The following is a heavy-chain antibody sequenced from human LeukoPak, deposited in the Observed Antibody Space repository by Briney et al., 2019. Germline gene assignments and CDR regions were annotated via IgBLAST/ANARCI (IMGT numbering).Heavy chain of an antibody. CDR3: ATDQPLCSGGSCSEVGITTVTYN. CDR1: GYTFTSYY. D-gene: IGHD2-15*01. Sequence: GASVKVSCKASGYTFTSYYMHWVRQAPGQGLEWMGWINPNSGGTNYAQKFQGRVTMTEDTSTDTAYMELSSLRSEDTAVYYCATDQPLCSGGSCSEVGITTVTYNWGQGTLVTVSS. J-gene: IGHJ4*02. CDR2: INPNSGGT. V-gene: IGHV1-2*02.